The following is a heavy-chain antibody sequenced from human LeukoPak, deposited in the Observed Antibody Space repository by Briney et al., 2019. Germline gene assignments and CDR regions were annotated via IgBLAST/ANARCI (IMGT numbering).Heavy chain of an antibody. D-gene: IGHD3-10*01. CDR2: IRYDGSNK. CDR3: ARSFMVRGINDY. CDR1: GFTFSSYT. V-gene: IGHV3-30*04. J-gene: IGHJ4*02. Sequence: PGGSLRLSCAVSGFTFSSYTIHWVRQAPGKGLEWVAFIRYDGSNKYYADSVKGRFTISRDNSKNTLYLQMNSLRAEDTAVYYCARSFMVRGINDYWGQGTLVTVSS.